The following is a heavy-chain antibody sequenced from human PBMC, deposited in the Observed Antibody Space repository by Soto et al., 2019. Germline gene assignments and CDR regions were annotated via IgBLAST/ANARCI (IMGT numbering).Heavy chain of an antibody. V-gene: IGHV4-38-2*01. D-gene: IGHD1-1*01. Sequence: PSETLSLTCDVSGYAISSGFYWAWIRQPPGKRLEWIGNIYHTGTTYYNPSLKSRVTMSVDTSKNQFSLRLSSVTAADTAVFYCARVRTVGMSASTGDSWGQGTLVT. CDR3: ARVRTVGMSASTGDS. J-gene: IGHJ5*01. CDR1: GYAISSGFY. CDR2: IYHTGTT.